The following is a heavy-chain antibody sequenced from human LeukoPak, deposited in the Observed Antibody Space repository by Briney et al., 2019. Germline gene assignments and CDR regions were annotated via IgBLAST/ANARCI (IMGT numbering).Heavy chain of an antibody. J-gene: IGHJ4*02. D-gene: IGHD3-3*01. CDR2: MYTSGGT. Sequence: SQTLSLTCTVSGGSISSGHYYWSWIRQPAGKGLEWIGRMYTSGGTTYNPSLKSRVTISVDTSKNQFSLKLSSVTAADTAVYYCARDRYDFWSGYPGFDYWGQGTLVTVSS. V-gene: IGHV4-61*02. CDR1: GGSISSGHYY. CDR3: ARDRYDFWSGYPGFDY.